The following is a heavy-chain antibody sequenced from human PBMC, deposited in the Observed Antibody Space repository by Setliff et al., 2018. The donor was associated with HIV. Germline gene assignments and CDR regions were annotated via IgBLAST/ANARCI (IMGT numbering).Heavy chain of an antibody. CDR3: ARDTFYYGSGNSPDDAFDI. D-gene: IGHD3-10*01. Sequence: SETLSLTCTVSGGSISNSAYYWGWIRQPPGKGPEWIGSIYYSGTTRLSPSLESRVSISEDTSKNQFSLRLTSMTAADTAVYYCARDTFYYGSGNSPDDAFDIWGPGIMVTVSS. J-gene: IGHJ3*02. CDR1: GGSISNSAYY. CDR2: IYYSGTT. V-gene: IGHV4-39*02.